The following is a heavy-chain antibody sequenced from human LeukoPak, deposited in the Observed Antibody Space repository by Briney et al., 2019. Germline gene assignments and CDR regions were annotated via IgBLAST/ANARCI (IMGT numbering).Heavy chain of an antibody. Sequence: ASVKVSCKASSYTFTSYGISWVRQAPGQGLEWMGWISAYNGNTNYAQKLQGRVTMTTDTSTSTAYMELRSLRSDDTAVYYCARDVPVEMATIAAFDIWGQGTMVTVSS. CDR3: ARDVPVEMATIAAFDI. D-gene: IGHD5-24*01. V-gene: IGHV1-18*01. CDR1: SYTFTSYG. CDR2: ISAYNGNT. J-gene: IGHJ3*02.